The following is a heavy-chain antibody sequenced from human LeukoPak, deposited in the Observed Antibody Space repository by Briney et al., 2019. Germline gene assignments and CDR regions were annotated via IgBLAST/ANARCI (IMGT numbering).Heavy chain of an antibody. CDR3: ARERYSGSYSDY. J-gene: IGHJ4*02. V-gene: IGHV4-34*01. CDR2: INHSGST. D-gene: IGHD1-26*01. Sequence: SETLSLTCTVSGGSISSYYWSWIRQPPGKGLEWIGEINHSGSTNYNPSLKSRVTISVDTSKNQFSLKLSSVTAADTAVYYCARERYSGSYSDYWGQGTLVTVSS. CDR1: GGSISSYY.